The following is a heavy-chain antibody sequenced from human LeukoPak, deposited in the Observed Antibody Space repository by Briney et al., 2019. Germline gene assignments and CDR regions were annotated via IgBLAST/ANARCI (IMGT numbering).Heavy chain of an antibody. D-gene: IGHD3-3*02. Sequence: VGSLRLSCAASGFTFSSYAMSWVRQAPGKGLEWVSSISGSGGSTYYADSVKGRFTISRDNSKNTLYVQMNSLRAEDTAVYYCAKSPGSIWPYYYGMDVWGQGTTVTVSS. J-gene: IGHJ6*02. CDR1: GFTFSSYA. CDR2: ISGSGGST. CDR3: AKSPGSIWPYYYGMDV. V-gene: IGHV3-23*01.